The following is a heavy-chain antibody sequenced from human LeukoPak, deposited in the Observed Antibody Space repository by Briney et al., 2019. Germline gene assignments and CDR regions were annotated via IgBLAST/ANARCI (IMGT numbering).Heavy chain of an antibody. CDR3: ASSTPDLYYYESRGYSRF. V-gene: IGHV3-11*01. CDR1: GLTFSDYH. J-gene: IGHJ4*02. D-gene: IGHD3-22*01. CDR2: ICYSCSTI. Sequence: GGSLRLSCAASGLTFSDYHMNWMRQAPGRGLEWVAYICYSCSTIYYADSVKGRFTNSRDNANNSLYLQMNRQRAEDTDVYYCASSTPDLYYYESRGYSRFWGQGTLVTVSS.